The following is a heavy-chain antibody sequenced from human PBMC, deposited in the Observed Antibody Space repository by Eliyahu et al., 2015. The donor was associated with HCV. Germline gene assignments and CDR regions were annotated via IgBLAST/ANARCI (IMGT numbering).Heavy chain of an antibody. CDR2: IYYNGST. CDR3: ARPRRYCSSTSCRTHWYFDL. J-gene: IGHJ2*01. D-gene: IGHD2-2*01. Sequence: SWIRQPPGKGLEWIGYIYYNGSTNYNSSLKSRVTISVDTSKNQFSLKLSSVTAADTAVYYCARPRRYCSSTSCRTHWYFDLWGRGTLVTVSS. V-gene: IGHV4-59*08.